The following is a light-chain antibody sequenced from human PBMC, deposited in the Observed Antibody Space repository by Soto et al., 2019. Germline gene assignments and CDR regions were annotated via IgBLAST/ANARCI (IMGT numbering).Light chain of an antibody. CDR2: AAS. Sequence: DIQMTQSPSSLSASVGDRVIITCRASQSISNYLNWYQQKPGKAPKLLIFAASSLQSGVPSRFSGSGSGTNFTLTISSLQPEDFAAYYCQQSYGAPITFGQGTRLEIK. CDR3: QQSYGAPIT. J-gene: IGKJ5*01. CDR1: QSISNY. V-gene: IGKV1-39*01.